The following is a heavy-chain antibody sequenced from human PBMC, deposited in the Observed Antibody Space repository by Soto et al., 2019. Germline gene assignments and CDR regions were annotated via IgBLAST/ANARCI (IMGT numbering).Heavy chain of an antibody. J-gene: IGHJ4*02. CDR1: VYSYTGYY. CDR3: ARGEYSSSWYEHSGNYFDY. CDR2: INPNSGGT. V-gene: IGHV1-2*04. Sequence: ASVKVSCKASVYSYTGYYMHWGRQAPGQGLEWMGWINPNSGGTNYAQKFQGWVTMTRDTSISTAYMELSRLRSDDTAVYYCARGEYSSSWYEHSGNYFDYWGQGTLVTVSS. D-gene: IGHD6-13*01.